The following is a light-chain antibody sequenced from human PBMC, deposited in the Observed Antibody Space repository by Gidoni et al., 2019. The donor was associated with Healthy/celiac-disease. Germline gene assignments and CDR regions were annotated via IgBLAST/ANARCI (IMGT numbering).Light chain of an antibody. CDR3: QRSYSTPPT. V-gene: IGKV1-39*01. CDR1: QSISSY. J-gene: IGKJ5*01. CDR2: AAS. Sequence: DIQMTQSPSSLSASVGDRVTITCRASQSISSYLNWYQQKPGKAPKLLIYAASSLQSGVPSRFSGSGSGTDFTLTISSLQPEDFATYYCQRSYSTPPTVGQXTRLEIK.